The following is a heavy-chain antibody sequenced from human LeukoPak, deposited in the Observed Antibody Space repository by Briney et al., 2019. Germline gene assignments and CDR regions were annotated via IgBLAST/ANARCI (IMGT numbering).Heavy chain of an antibody. CDR1: GGTFSSYA. J-gene: IGHJ4*02. D-gene: IGHD6-13*01. V-gene: IGHV1-2*02. CDR3: AGIAAAGTSEVYYFDY. Sequence: ASVKVSCKASGGTFSSYAISWVRQAPGQGLEWMGWINPNSGGTNYAQKFQGRVTMTRDTSISTAYMELSRLRSDDTAVYYCAGIAAAGTSEVYYFDYWGQGTLVTVSS. CDR2: INPNSGGT.